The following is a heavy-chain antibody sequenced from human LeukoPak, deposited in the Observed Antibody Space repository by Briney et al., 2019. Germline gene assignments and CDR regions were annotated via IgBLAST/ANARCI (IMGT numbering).Heavy chain of an antibody. Sequence: SETLSLTCAVYGGSFSGYYWSWIRQPPGKGLEWIGEINHSGTTNYNPSLKSRVTISVDTSKNQFSLRLRSVTAADTAVYYCGRETLGYCSGTTCSLGMDVWGQGTTVTVSS. J-gene: IGHJ6*02. CDR3: GRETLGYCSGTTCSLGMDV. CDR2: INHSGTT. V-gene: IGHV4-34*01. CDR1: GGSFSGYY. D-gene: IGHD2-2*01.